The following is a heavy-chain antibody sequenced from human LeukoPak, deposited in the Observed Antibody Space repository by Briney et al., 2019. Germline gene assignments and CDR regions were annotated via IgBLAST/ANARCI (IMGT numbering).Heavy chain of an antibody. CDR2: IYSGGST. CDR1: AFTVSSNY. J-gene: IGHJ6*02. V-gene: IGHV3-53*01. CDR3: ARFTYYDFWSGYLAFSRYGMDV. D-gene: IGHD3-3*01. Sequence: GGSLRLSWAASAFTVSSNYMSWVRQAPGKGLEWDSVIYSGGSTYYADSVKGRFTISRDNSKNTLYLQMNSLRAEDTAVYYCARFTYYDFWSGYLAFSRYGMDVWGQGTTVTVSS.